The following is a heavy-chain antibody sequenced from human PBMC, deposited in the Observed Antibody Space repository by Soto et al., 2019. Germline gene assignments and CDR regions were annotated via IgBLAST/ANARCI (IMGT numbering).Heavy chain of an antibody. CDR2: TYYRSKWYN. J-gene: IGHJ6*02. CDR3: ASVSGISSSTSCNYYYYGMDV. Sequence: TLSLTGSIAGDSVPSNSAAWEWIRQAPSRGLEWLGRTYYRSKWYNDYAVSVKSRITIHPDTSKNQFSLQLNSVTPEDKAVYYCASVSGISSSTSCNYYYYGMDVWGQGTTVTISS. D-gene: IGHD2-2*01. V-gene: IGHV6-1*01. CDR1: GDSVPSNSAA.